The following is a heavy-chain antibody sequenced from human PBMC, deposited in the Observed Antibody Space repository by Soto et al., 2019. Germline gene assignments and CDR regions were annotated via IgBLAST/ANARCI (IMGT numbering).Heavy chain of an antibody. CDR2: ISYDGSNK. Sequence: VQLVESGGGVVQPGRSLRLSCAASGFTFSSYAMHWVRQAPGKGLEWVAVISYDGSNKYYADSVKGRFTISRDNSKNTLYLQMNSLRAEDTAVYYCARAVRGSTSGWFDPWGQGTLVTVSS. CDR1: GFTFSSYA. J-gene: IGHJ5*02. D-gene: IGHD2-2*01. V-gene: IGHV3-30-3*01. CDR3: ARAVRGSTSGWFDP.